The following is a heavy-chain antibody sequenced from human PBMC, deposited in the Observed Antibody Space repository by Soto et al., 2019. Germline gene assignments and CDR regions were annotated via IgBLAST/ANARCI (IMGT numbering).Heavy chain of an antibody. V-gene: IGHV1-2*02. CDR2: INPNSGGT. CDR1: GYTFTGYY. D-gene: IGHD5-12*01. Sequence: GASVKVSCKASGYTFTGYYMHWVRQAPGQGLEWMGWINPNSGGTSYAQKFQGRVTMTRDTSISTAYMELSRLRSDDTAVYYCARGGSGYDPTLPYYYYGMDVWGQGTTVTVSS. CDR3: ARGGSGYDPTLPYYYYGMDV. J-gene: IGHJ6*02.